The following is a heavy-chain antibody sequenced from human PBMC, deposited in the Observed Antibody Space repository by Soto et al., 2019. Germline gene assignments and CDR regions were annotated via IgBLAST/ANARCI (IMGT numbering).Heavy chain of an antibody. D-gene: IGHD3-3*01. CDR1: GGSISSRSYC. V-gene: IGHV4-39*01. J-gene: IGHJ4*02. Sequence: SETLSLTCTVSGGSISSRSYCRGCIRQPPGKGLEWIGSIYYSGSTYYNPSLKSRVTISVDTSKNQFSLKLSSVTAADTAVYYCARPIDFWSGYFGYWGQGTLVTVSS. CDR3: ARPIDFWSGYFGY. CDR2: IYYSGST.